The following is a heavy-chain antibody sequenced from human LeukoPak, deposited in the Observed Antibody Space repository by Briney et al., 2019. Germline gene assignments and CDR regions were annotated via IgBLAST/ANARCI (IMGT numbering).Heavy chain of an antibody. CDR2: IKQDGGEK. Sequence: GGSLRLSCAASGFTFSSYWMSWVRQAPGKGLEWVANIKQDGGEKYYVDSVKGRFTISRDNAKNSLYLQMNSLRAEDTAVYYCARANSRDNRGRRRDIVASPFDYWGQGTLVTVSS. CDR1: GFTFSSYW. CDR3: ARANSRDNRGRRRDIVASPFDY. V-gene: IGHV3-7*04. D-gene: IGHD5-12*01. J-gene: IGHJ4*02.